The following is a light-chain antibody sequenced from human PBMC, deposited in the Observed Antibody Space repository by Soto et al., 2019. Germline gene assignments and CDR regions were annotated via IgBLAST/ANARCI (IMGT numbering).Light chain of an antibody. J-gene: IGKJ1*01. Sequence: EIVMTQSPATLSVSPGGRATLSCRASQSISGTLAWYQQKPGQAPRLLIHGASTRAPGFPARFSGSGSGTDFALTISSLQSEDFAVYYCQQYNNWPWTFGQGTKVDIK. CDR2: GAS. CDR3: QQYNNWPWT. V-gene: IGKV3-15*01. CDR1: QSISGT.